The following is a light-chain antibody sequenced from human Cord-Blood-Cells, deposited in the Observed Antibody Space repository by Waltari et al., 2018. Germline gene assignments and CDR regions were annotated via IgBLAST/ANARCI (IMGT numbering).Light chain of an antibody. V-gene: IGLV2-23*01. CDR2: AGS. J-gene: IGLJ2*01. CDR1: SSDVGSYNL. CDR3: CSYAGSSTLV. Sequence: QSALTQPASVSGSPGQSITISCTGTSSDVGSYNLVSWSQQHPGKAPKLMIYAGSKRPSGVSNRFSGSKSGNTASRTISGLQAEDEADYYCCSYAGSSTLVFGGGTKLTVL.